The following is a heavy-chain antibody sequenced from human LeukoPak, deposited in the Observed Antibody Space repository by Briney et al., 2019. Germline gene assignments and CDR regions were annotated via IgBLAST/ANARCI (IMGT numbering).Heavy chain of an antibody. V-gene: IGHV3-74*01. Sequence: GGSLRLSCAASGFTFSNYWMHWVRQAPGKGLVWVSRINSDGINTSYADSVKGRFTISRDYSKNTLFLQMSSLRPEDTAVYYCALGKNFGYHYFDFWGQGALVTVSS. CDR3: ALGKNFGYHYFDF. CDR1: GFTFSNYW. CDR2: INSDGINT. D-gene: IGHD2-2*03. J-gene: IGHJ4*02.